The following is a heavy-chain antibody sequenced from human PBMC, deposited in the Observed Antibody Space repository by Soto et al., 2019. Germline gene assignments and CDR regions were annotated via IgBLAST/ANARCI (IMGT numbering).Heavy chain of an antibody. CDR1: GYSISSGYY. J-gene: IGHJ4*02. D-gene: IGHD6-13*01. CDR2: IYHSGST. CDR3: ARETPQGIAAAGQIDY. V-gene: IGHV4-38-2*02. Sequence: KPSETLSLTCAVSGYSISSGYYWGWIRQPPGKGLEWIGSIYHSGSTYYNPSLKSRVTISVDTSKNQFSLKLSSVTAADTAVYYCARETPQGIAAAGQIDYWGQGTLVTVSS.